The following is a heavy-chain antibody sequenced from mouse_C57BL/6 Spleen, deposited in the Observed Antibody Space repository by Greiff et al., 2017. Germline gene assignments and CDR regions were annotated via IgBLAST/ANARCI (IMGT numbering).Heavy chain of an antibody. CDR2: IYPGDGDT. J-gene: IGHJ4*01. CDR3: AAYSNYVGGYMDY. V-gene: IGHV1-80*01. Sequence: QVQLQQSGAELVKPGASVKISCKASGYAFSSYWMNWVKQRPGKGLEWIGQIYPGDGDTNYNGKFKSKATLTVDKSSSTAYMQLSSLTSEDSAVYYCAAYSNYVGGYMDYWGQGTSVTVSS. D-gene: IGHD2-5*01. CDR1: GYAFSSYW.